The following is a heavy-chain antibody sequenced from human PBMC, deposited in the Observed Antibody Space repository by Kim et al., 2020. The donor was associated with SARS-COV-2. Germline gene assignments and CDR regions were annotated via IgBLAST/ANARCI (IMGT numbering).Heavy chain of an antibody. J-gene: IGHJ4*02. Sequence: EGSNKDYADPVKGRFTISRDNSKNTLYLQMNGLRAEDTAVYYCAKAEAYDYWGQGTLVTISS. CDR3: AKAEAYDY. CDR2: EGSNK. V-gene: IGHV3-30*02.